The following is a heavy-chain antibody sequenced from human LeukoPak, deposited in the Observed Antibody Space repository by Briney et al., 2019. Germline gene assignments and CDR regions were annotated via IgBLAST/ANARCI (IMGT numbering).Heavy chain of an antibody. V-gene: IGHV4-59*01. D-gene: IGHD3-16*02. CDR1: GGSISSYY. CDR2: IYYSGST. CDR3: ARESVEFTFGGVIVRYFDY. J-gene: IGHJ4*02. Sequence: PSETLSLTCTVSGGSISSYYWSWIRQPPGKGLEWIGYIYYSGSTNYNPSLKSRVTISVDTSKNQFSLKLSSVTAADTAVYYCARESVEFTFGGVIVRYFDYWGQGTLVTVSS.